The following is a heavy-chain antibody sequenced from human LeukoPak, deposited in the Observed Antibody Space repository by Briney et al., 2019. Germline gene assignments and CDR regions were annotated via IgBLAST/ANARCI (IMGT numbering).Heavy chain of an antibody. D-gene: IGHD3-3*01. CDR2: IKSKTDGGTT. CDR3: TTYYYDFWSGYYRIGAFDI. J-gene: IGHJ3*02. Sequence: PGGSLRLSCAASGFTFSNAWMSWVRQAPGKGLEWVGRIKSKTDGGTTDYAAPVKGRFTISRDDSKNTLYLQMNSLRTEDTAVYYCTTYYYDFWSGYYRIGAFDIWGQGTMVTVSS. V-gene: IGHV3-15*01. CDR1: GFTFSNAW.